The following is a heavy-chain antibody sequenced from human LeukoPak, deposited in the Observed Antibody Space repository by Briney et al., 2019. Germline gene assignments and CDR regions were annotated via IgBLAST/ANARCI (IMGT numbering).Heavy chain of an antibody. V-gene: IGHV1-24*01. Sequence: ASVKVSCKVSGYSLTELSIHWVRQAPGKGLEWMGGFDPEDDATIYAQKIQGRVTMTEDTSTDTAYMELNSLTSEDTAVYYCATSGTYFYYWGQGTLVTVSS. CDR3: ATSGTYFYY. CDR2: FDPEDDAT. CDR1: GYSLTELS. J-gene: IGHJ4*02.